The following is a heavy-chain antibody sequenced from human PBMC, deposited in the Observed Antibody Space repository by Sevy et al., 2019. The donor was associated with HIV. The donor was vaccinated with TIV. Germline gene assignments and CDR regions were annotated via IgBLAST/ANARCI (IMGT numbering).Heavy chain of an antibody. J-gene: IGHJ4*02. CDR3: AREGVGGYSYSLDY. CDR1: GFSLSSYA. V-gene: IGHV3-64*02. Sequence: GGSLRLSCAASGFSLSSYALHWVRQAPGKGLEYVSASSSNGGSTCYADSVKGRFTISRDNSKNTLYLQMGSLRAEDMAVYYCAREGVGGYSYSLDYWGQGTLVTVSS. CDR2: SSSNGGST. D-gene: IGHD5-18*01.